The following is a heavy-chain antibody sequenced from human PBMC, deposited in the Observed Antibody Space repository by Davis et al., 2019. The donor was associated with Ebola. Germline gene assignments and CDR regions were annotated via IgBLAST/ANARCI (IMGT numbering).Heavy chain of an antibody. Sequence: GESLKISCSVSGFTLSNYEMHWVRQAPGKGLEYVSGIRSNGASTNYVDSVKGRITISRDSSRNTVHLQMSSLSAEDTAVYYCARERLSGFWSGYPDYWGQGTLVTVSS. V-gene: IGHV3-64D*08. J-gene: IGHJ4*02. CDR1: GFTLSNYE. CDR2: IRSNGAST. D-gene: IGHD3-3*01. CDR3: ARERLSGFWSGYPDY.